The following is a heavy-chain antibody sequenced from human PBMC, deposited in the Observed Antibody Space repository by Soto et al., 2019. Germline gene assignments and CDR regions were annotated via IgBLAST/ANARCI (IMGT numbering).Heavy chain of an antibody. CDR1: GYTFTGYA. J-gene: IGHJ4*02. V-gene: IGHV1-3*01. CDR2: INAGNGNT. D-gene: IGHD4-17*01. CDR3: AKDMKWGGMTTIHYFDS. Sequence: ASLKVSCKASGYTFTGYAMHWGRQAPGQRLEWMGWINAGNGNTKYSQKFQGRFTITRDTSASTAYMELSSLRSEDTALYYCAKDMKWGGMTTIHYFDSWGQGTLVTVSS.